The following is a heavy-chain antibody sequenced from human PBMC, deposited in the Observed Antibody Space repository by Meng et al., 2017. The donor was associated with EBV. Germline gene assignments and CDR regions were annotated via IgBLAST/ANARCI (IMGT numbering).Heavy chain of an antibody. J-gene: IGHJ4*02. D-gene: IGHD3-22*01. CDR2: ISAYNGNT. V-gene: IGHV1-18*01. Sequence: QVQRGRSGAEVKKPGASVKGSCKASGYTFTSYGISGVRQAPGQGLEWMGWISAYNGNTNYAQKLQGRVTMTTDTSTSTAYMELRSLRSDDTAVYYCARDGRLYDTPSPFDYWGQGTLVTVFS. CDR3: ARDGRLYDTPSPFDY. CDR1: GYTFTSYG.